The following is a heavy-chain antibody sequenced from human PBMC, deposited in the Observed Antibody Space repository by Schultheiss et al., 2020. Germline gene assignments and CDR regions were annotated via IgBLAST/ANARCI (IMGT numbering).Heavy chain of an antibody. Sequence: SETLSLTCTVSGGSISSYYWSWIRQPPGKGLEWIGYIYYSGSTYYNPSLKSRVTISVDTSKNQFSLKLSSVTAADTAVYYCARVVRNYYYGMDVWGQGTTVTVSS. CDR3: ARVVRNYYYGMDV. CDR1: GGSISSYY. V-gene: IGHV4-59*12. J-gene: IGHJ6*02. CDR2: IYYSGST.